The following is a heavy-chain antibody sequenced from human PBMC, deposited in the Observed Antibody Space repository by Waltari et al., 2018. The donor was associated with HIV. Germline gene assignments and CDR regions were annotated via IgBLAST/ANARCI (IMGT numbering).Heavy chain of an antibody. CDR3: ARALREGYCSSTSCYTPFDY. J-gene: IGHJ4*02. V-gene: IGHV4-34*01. CDR1: GGSFSGYY. CDR2: INHSGST. D-gene: IGHD2-2*02. Sequence: QVQLQQWGAGLLKPSETLSLTCAVYGGSFSGYYWSWIRQPPGKGLEWIGEINHSGSTNYNPSLKSRVTISVDTSKNQFSLKLSSVTAADTAVYYCARALREGYCSSTSCYTPFDYWGQGTLVTVSS.